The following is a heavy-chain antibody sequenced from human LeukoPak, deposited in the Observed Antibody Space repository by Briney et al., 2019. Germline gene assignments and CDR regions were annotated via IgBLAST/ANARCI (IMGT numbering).Heavy chain of an antibody. D-gene: IGHD4-17*01. J-gene: IGHJ4*02. CDR1: GFTFSGSA. CDR3: TRHYGDPYFDY. Sequence: GGSLKLSCAASGFTFSGSAMHWVRQASGKGLEWVGRIRSKANSYATAYAASVKGRSTISRDDSKNTAYLQMNSLKTEDTAVYYCTRHYGDPYFDYWGQGTLVTVSS. CDR2: IRSKANSYAT. V-gene: IGHV3-73*01.